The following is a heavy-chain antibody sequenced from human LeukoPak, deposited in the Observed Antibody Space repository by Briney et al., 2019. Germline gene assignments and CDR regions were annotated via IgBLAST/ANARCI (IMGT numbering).Heavy chain of an antibody. CDR2: INSDGYSI. Sequence: GGSLRLSCAATGFTFSSYWMHWVRQAPGKGPVWLARINSDGYSISYADSVKGRFTISRDNAKKTLYLQMNTLRAEDTAMYYCARAIAEAGTDSWGQGTLVTVSS. J-gene: IGHJ4*02. CDR3: ARAIAEAGTDS. D-gene: IGHD6-19*01. CDR1: GFTFSSYW. V-gene: IGHV3-74*01.